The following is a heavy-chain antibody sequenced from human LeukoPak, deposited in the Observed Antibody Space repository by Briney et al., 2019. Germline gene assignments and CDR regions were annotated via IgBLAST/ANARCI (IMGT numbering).Heavy chain of an antibody. CDR1: GFTFSSYG. J-gene: IGHJ1*01. Sequence: GGSLRLSCAASGFTFSSYGMHWVRQAPGKGLEWVAFIRSDGSNKYYADSVKGRFTISRDNSKNTLYLQMNSLRAEDTAVYYCANSKRENPVAGTGYFQHWGQGTLVTVSS. D-gene: IGHD6-19*01. V-gene: IGHV3-30*02. CDR3: ANSKRENPVAGTGYFQH. CDR2: IRSDGSNK.